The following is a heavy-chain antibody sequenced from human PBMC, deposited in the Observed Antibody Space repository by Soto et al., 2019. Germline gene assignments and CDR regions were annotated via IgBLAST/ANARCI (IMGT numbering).Heavy chain of an antibody. CDR2: IFPEDSDT. Sequence: GESLKISCKASGFSFKSYWIAWVRQMPGKGLEWMGVIFPEDSDTRYSPSFQGQVTISADKSISTAYLQWSSLKASDNAVYYCERRGKEYDRSFWFDPWGQGTQVTVYS. D-gene: IGHD3-16*01. V-gene: IGHV5-51*01. J-gene: IGHJ5*02. CDR3: ERRGKEYDRSFWFDP. CDR1: GFSFKSYW.